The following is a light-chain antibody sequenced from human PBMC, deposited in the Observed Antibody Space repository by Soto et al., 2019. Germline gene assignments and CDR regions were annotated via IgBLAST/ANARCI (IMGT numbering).Light chain of an antibody. Sequence: ESVLTQSPGTLSLSPGERAALSCRASQSVSSSYLAWYQQKSGQAPRLLIYAASTRATGIPDRFSGSGSGTDFTLTISRLEPEDFAVYYCHQYNNWPFTFGPGTKVDIK. CDR2: AAS. CDR3: HQYNNWPFT. CDR1: QSVSSSY. V-gene: IGKV3-20*01. J-gene: IGKJ3*01.